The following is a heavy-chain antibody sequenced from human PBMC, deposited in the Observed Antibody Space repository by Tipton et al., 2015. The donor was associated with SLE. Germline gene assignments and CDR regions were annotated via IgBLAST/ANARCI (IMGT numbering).Heavy chain of an antibody. CDR3: AKDSSGYYDNSFDY. CDR1: GVRFDDYA. Sequence: SLRLSCAASGVRFDDYAMHWVRQVPGKGLEWVSSISWNGYNIAYADSVRGRFNISRDNAKNSLYLQMNSLTAEDTALYYCAKDSSGYYDNSFDYWGQGTLVTVSS. CDR2: ISWNGYNI. V-gene: IGHV3-9*01. D-gene: IGHD3-22*01. J-gene: IGHJ4*02.